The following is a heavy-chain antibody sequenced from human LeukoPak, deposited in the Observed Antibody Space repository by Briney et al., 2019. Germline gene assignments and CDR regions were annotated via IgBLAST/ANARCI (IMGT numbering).Heavy chain of an antibody. V-gene: IGHV1-69*13. CDR1: GYTFTSYG. CDR2: IIPIFGTA. D-gene: IGHD3-22*01. CDR3: ARTHSSGYYYARAPFDY. Sequence: GASVKVSCKASGYTFTSYGISWVRQAPGQGLEWMGGIIPIFGTANYAQKFQGRVTITADESTSTAYMELSSLRSEDTAVYYCARTHSSGYYYARAPFDYWGQGTLVTVSS. J-gene: IGHJ4*02.